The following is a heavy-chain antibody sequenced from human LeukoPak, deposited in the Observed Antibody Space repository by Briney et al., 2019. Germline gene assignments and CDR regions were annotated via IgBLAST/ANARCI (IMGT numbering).Heavy chain of an antibody. Sequence: ASVKVSCKASGGTFRAATVTWVRQAPGQGLEWMGGFIPIFGKTTYAQKFQGRVTITTDESTTTAYMELTRLTSEDTARYYGATLLGWELLVGYFEYWGQGPLVTVS. CDR2: FIPIFGKT. CDR1: GGTFRAAT. V-gene: IGHV1-69*05. D-gene: IGHD1-26*01. CDR3: ATLLGWELLVGYFEY. J-gene: IGHJ4*02.